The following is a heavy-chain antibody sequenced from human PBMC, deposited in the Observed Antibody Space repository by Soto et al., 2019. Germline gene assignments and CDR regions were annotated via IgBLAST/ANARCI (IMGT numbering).Heavy chain of an antibody. CDR3: VKERADFVTVPHATSGMDV. V-gene: IGHV3-30*18. CDR2: LSYDGNHD. J-gene: IGHJ6*02. CDR1: GFSFNKFR. D-gene: IGHD2-15*01. Sequence: GRSLRLSCTGSGFSFNKFRMHWVRQTPGKGLEWVASLSYDGNHDFYADSVTVRLIISRDNSKNTLYLQVNTLTLDDTAVYYCVKERADFVTVPHATSGMDVWGPGTTVTVSS.